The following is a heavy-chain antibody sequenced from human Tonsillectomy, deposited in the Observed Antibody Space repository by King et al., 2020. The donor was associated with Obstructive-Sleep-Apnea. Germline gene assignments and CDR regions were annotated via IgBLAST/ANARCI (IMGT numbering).Heavy chain of an antibody. D-gene: IGHD6-19*01. CDR2: ISYDGNKK. CDR3: ARDQWYTSGFAYGMDV. J-gene: IGHJ6*02. Sequence: QLVQSGGGVVQPGRSLRLSCAASGITFENYAMHWVRQAPGKGLEWVAAISYDGNKKYYADSVKGRFTISRDNSKNTLYLQMNSLRGEDTAVYCCARDQWYTSGFAYGMDVWGQGTTVTVSS. V-gene: IGHV3-30*04. CDR1: GITFENYA.